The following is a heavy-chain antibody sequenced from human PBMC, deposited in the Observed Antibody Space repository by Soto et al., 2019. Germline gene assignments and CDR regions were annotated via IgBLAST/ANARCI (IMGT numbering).Heavy chain of an antibody. CDR2: IIPILGIA. CDR1: GGTFSSYT. J-gene: IGHJ4*02. Sequence: QVQLGQSGAEVNKPGSSVKVSCKASGGTFSSYTISWVRQAPGQGLEWMGRIIPILGIANYAQKFQGRVTIPADKSTSTAYMELSSLRSDDTAVYYCARSAVVAARSTDYWGQGTLVTVSS. D-gene: IGHD2-15*01. V-gene: IGHV1-69*02. CDR3: ARSAVVAARSTDY.